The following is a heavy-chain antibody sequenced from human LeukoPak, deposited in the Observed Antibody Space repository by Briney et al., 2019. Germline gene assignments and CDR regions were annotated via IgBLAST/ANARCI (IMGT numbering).Heavy chain of an antibody. CDR1: GGSISSSYYY. V-gene: IGHV4-39*01. D-gene: IGHD6-25*01. CDR2: IYYSGVT. CDR3: ARRSGCAFEY. J-gene: IGHJ4*02. Sequence: SETLSLTCTLSGGSISSSYYYGGWIRQPPGKGLEWIGTIYYSGVTYYNPSLKVRVTISVDTSKNQFSLNLSSVTAADTAVYYCARRSGCAFEYWGQGTLVTVSS.